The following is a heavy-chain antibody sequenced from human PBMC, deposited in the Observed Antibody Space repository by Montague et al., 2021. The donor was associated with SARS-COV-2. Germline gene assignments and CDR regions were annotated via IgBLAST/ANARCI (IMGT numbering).Heavy chain of an antibody. V-gene: IGHV4-4*02. CDR2: FHCAGEN. D-gene: IGHD6-19*01. Sequence: SETLSLTCDVSGASISSHKWCCCCRQPPGEVLEWLGEFHCAGENNNNPPLHSRVTTSVDKTNNQLSLRLTSVTAADTAVYYCARVCRSDWRQLDCWGQGILVTVSS. CDR3: ARVCRSDWRQLDC. J-gene: IGHJ4*02. CDR1: GASISSHKW.